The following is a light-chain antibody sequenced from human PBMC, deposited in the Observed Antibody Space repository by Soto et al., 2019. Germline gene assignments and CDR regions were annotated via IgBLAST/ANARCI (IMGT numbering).Light chain of an antibody. J-gene: IGKJ1*01. CDR3: LQHNSYPWT. CDR2: DAS. CDR1: QSVSDW. V-gene: IGKV1-5*01. Sequence: GDRVTITCRASQSVSDWLAWYQQKPGKAPKLLIYDASSLESGVPSRFSGSGSGTEFTLTISSLQPEDFATYYCLQHNSYPWTFGQGTKVDI.